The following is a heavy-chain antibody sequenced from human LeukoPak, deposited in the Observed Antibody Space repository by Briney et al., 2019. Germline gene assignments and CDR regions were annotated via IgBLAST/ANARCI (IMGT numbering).Heavy chain of an antibody. CDR3: ARRYGSGSPNWFDP. D-gene: IGHD3-10*01. J-gene: IGHJ5*02. CDR1: GYTFTGYY. V-gene: IGHV1-2*06. CDR2: INPNSGGT. Sequence: ASVKVSCKASGYTFTGYYMHWVRQAPGQGLEWMGRINPNSGGTNYAQKFQGRVTMTRDTSISTAYMELSRLRSDDTAVYYCARRYGSGSPNWFDPWGQGTLVTVSS.